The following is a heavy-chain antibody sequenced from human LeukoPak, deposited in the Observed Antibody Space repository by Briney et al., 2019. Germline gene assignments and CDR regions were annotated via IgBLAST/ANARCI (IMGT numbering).Heavy chain of an antibody. CDR3: ARVPTGSSSWYQEYAFDI. V-gene: IGHV3-30-3*01. Sequence: GGSLRLSCAASGLTFSSYAMHWVRRAPGKGLEWVAVISYDGSNKYYADSVKGRFTISRDNSKNTLYLQMNSLRAEDTAVYYCARVPTGSSSWYQEYAFDIWGQGTMVTVSS. CDR1: GLTFSSYA. D-gene: IGHD6-13*01. CDR2: ISYDGSNK. J-gene: IGHJ3*02.